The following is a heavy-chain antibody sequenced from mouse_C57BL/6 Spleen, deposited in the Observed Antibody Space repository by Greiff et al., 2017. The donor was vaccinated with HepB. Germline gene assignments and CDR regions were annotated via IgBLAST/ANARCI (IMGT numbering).Heavy chain of an antibody. CDR2: IYYSGTI. CDR3: ARDGGSSYDWYFDV. J-gene: IGHJ1*03. V-gene: IGHV3-5*01. CDR1: GISITTGNYR. D-gene: IGHD1-1*01. Sequence: DVQLQESGPGLVKPSQTVFLTCTVTGISITTGNYRWSWIRQFPGNKLEWIGYIYYSGTITYNPSLTSRTTITRDTPKNQFFLEMNSLTAEDTATYYCARDGGSSYDWYFDVWGTGTTVTVSS.